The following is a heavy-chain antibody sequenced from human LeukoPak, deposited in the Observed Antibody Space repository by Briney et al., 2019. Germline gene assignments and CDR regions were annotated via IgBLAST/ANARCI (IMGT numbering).Heavy chain of an antibody. J-gene: IGHJ6*04. CDR3: ARDMNGDYAEGGMDV. D-gene: IGHD4-17*01. CDR2: ISSSSSYI. V-gene: IGHV3-21*01. Sequence: GGSLRLSCAASGFTFSIYSMNWVRQAPGKGLEWVSSISSSSSYIYYADSVKGRFTISRDNAKNSLYLQMNSLRAEDTAVYYCARDMNGDYAEGGMDVWGKGTTVTVSS. CDR1: GFTFSIYS.